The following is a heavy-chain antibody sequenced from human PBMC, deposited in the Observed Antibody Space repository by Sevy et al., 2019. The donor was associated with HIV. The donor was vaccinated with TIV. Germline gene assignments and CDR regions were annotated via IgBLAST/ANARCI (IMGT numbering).Heavy chain of an antibody. CDR3: VKTSGDSSGYEGYFDY. V-gene: IGHV3-43*01. CDR2: ISWDGGST. D-gene: IGHD3-22*01. Sequence: GGSLRLSCAASGFTFDDYTMHWVRQAPGKGLEWVSLISWDGGSTYYADSVKGRFTISRDKSKNSLYLQMNSLRTEDTALYYCVKTSGDSSGYEGYFDYWGQGTLVTVSS. CDR1: GFTFDDYT. J-gene: IGHJ4*02.